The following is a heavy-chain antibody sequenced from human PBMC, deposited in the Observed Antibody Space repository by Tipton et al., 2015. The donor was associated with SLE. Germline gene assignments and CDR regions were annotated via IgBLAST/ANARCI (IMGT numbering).Heavy chain of an antibody. Sequence: SLRLSCAASGFIFSNYAIHWVRQAPGKGLEWVAIISYDGSNTYYAGSVKGRFTISRDNSIDTLYLQMNSLRAEDTAVYYCARDPHSSGWYDYWGQGTLVTVSS. CDR2: ISYDGSNT. CDR3: ARDPHSSGWYDY. CDR1: GFIFSNYA. J-gene: IGHJ4*02. D-gene: IGHD6-19*01. V-gene: IGHV3-30*04.